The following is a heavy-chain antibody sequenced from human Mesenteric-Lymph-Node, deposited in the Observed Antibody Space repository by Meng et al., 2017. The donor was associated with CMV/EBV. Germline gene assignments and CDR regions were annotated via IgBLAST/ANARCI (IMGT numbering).Heavy chain of an antibody. CDR3: ARDLTAVGARGGGYYYYYGMDV. Sequence: GESLKISCAASGFNLSRNYMNWIRQAPGKGLEWVSLLYSGGKTYYADSVKGRFSISRDSAKNTLYLQMNSLRAEDTAVYYCARDLTAVGARGGGYYYYYGMDVWGQGTTVTVSS. J-gene: IGHJ6*02. D-gene: IGHD1-26*01. CDR2: LYSGGKT. V-gene: IGHV3-53*01. CDR1: GFNLSRNY.